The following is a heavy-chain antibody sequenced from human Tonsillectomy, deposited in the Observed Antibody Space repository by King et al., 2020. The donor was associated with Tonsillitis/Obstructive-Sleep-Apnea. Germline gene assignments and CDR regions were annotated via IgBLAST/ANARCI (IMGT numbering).Heavy chain of an antibody. CDR3: ARTAHDYSNYQSDYYYYIDV. Sequence: RVTLKESGPALVKPTQTLTLTCTFSGFSLSTSGMCVSWIRQPPGKALEWLARIDWDDDKYYSTSLRTRLTISKDTSKNQVVLTMTNMDPADTATYYCARTAHDYSNYQSDYYYYIDVWGKGTTVTVSS. CDR1: GFSLSTSGMC. J-gene: IGHJ6*03. D-gene: IGHD4-11*01. CDR2: IDWDDDK. V-gene: IGHV2-70*11.